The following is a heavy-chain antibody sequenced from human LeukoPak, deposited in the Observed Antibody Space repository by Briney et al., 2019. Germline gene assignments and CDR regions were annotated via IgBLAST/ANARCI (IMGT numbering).Heavy chain of an antibody. CDR3: VKDGAAAGTYFDY. Sequence: PGGSLRLSCAASGFTFDDYAMNWVRQAPGKGLEWVSGISWNSGTIGYADSVKGRFTISRDNAKNSLYLQMNSLRAEDTALYYCVKDGAAAGTYFDYWGQGTLVTVSS. J-gene: IGHJ4*02. V-gene: IGHV3-9*01. CDR2: ISWNSGTI. CDR1: GFTFDDYA. D-gene: IGHD6-13*01.